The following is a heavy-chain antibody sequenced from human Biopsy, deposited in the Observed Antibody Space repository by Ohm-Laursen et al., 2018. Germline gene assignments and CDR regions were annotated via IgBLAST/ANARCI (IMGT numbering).Heavy chain of an antibody. CDR2: INPSGSTT. Sequence: ASVKVSCKASGDTFSRYDVNWVRQAPGQGLEWMGMINPSGSTTSYPQIFQGRVTMTRDTSKSTVYMELSSLRSADTAVYFCARNTGWYGDLYYFDYWGQGTLVAVSS. D-gene: IGHD6-19*01. V-gene: IGHV1-46*01. CDR3: ARNTGWYGDLYYFDY. CDR1: GDTFSRYD. J-gene: IGHJ4*02.